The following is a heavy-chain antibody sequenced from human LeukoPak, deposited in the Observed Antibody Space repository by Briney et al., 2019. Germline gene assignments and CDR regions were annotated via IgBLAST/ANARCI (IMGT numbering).Heavy chain of an antibody. Sequence: GGSLRLSCAASGFKVSSNYMSWVSQAPGKGLEWVSVIYSDGSTYYADSVKGRFSISRDNSKNTVYLQMNRLRAEDMAVYYCARDVYYGSGSYSNDAFDIWGQGTMVTVSS. J-gene: IGHJ3*02. CDR2: IYSDGST. D-gene: IGHD3-10*01. CDR3: ARDVYYGSGSYSNDAFDI. V-gene: IGHV3-66*01. CDR1: GFKVSSNY.